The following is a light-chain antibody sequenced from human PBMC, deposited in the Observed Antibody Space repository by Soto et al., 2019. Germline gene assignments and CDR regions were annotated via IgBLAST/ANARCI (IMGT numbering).Light chain of an antibody. J-gene: IGKJ4*01. Sequence: EIVFTQSPTILSVSPGERATLSCSASQSVSNNYLAWYQQKPGQPPRLLIFGASTRATGIPARFSGSGSEAEFALTISTLQSEDFAVYYCQQYSVWPLTFGGGTKVDIK. CDR2: GAS. V-gene: IGKV3D-15*01. CDR3: QQYSVWPLT. CDR1: QSVSNN.